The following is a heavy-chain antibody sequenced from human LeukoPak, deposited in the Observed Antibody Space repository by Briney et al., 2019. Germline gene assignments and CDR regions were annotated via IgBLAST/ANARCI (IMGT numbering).Heavy chain of an antibody. CDR2: TSGNGAKT. V-gene: IGHV3-23*01. J-gene: IGHJ4*02. CDR3: AKGNQADDY. CDR1: GFPFSSYA. Sequence: GGSLRLSCAASGFPFSSYAMSWVRQAPGKGLEWVSATSGNGAKTYYADSVKGRFTISRDNSRNTLYLQMNSLRAEDTAVYYCAKGNQADDYWGQGTLVTVSS. D-gene: IGHD2/OR15-2a*01.